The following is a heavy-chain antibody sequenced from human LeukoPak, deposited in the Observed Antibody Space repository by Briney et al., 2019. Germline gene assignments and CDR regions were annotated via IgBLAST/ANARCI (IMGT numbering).Heavy chain of an antibody. CDR2: ISGSGGST. D-gene: IGHD7-27*01. Sequence: GGSLRLSCAASGFTFSSYAMSWVRQAPGKGLEWVSAISGSGGSTYYADSVKGRLTISRDNTKNSLYLQMNSLRAEDTAVYYCARGRVSVTGAIDAFHIWGQGTMVTVSS. V-gene: IGHV3-23*01. J-gene: IGHJ3*02. CDR3: ARGRVSVTGAIDAFHI. CDR1: GFTFSSYA.